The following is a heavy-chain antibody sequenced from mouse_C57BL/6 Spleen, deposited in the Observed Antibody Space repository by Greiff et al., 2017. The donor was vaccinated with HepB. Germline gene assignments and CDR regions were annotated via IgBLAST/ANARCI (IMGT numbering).Heavy chain of an antibody. CDR1: GYTFTDYN. Sequence: VQLQQSGPELVKPGASVKIPCKASGYTFTDYNMDWVKQSHGKSLEWIGDINPNNGGTIYNQKFKGKATLTVDKSSSTAYMELRSLTSEDTAVYYCARGNYYYGSSSRYWYFDVWGTGTTVTVSS. CDR3: ARGNYYYGSSSRYWYFDV. J-gene: IGHJ1*03. CDR2: INPNNGGT. D-gene: IGHD1-1*01. V-gene: IGHV1-18*01.